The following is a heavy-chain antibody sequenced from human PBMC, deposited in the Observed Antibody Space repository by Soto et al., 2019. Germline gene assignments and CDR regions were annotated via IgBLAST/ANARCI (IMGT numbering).Heavy chain of an antibody. D-gene: IGHD3-16*01. J-gene: IGHJ6*02. CDR1: GFAFSSCA. CDR3: AKDRERYFWGSYVLIGYYGMDV. CDR2: ISASGDSA. Sequence: PGGSRRLSWAASGFAFSSCAMNWVRQAPGKGLEWGSGISASGDSAYYADSVKGRFTISRDNSKNTLYLQMNSRRAEDTAVYYCAKDRERYFWGSYVLIGYYGMDVWGQGTTVTVSS. V-gene: IGHV3-23*01.